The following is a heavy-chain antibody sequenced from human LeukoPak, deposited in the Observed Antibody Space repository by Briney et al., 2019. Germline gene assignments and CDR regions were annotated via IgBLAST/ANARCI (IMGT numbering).Heavy chain of an antibody. V-gene: IGHV4-59*08. CDR2: IYYSGST. J-gene: IGHJ4*02. CDR1: GGSMGSYY. CDR3: ARGARAGYNLEPFDY. D-gene: IGHD5-24*01. Sequence: PSETLSLTCTVSGGSMGSYYWSWIRQPPGKGLEWIGYIYYSGSTKYNPSLKSRVTISVDTSKNQFSLKLSSVTAADTAVYYCARGARAGYNLEPFDYWGQGTLVTVSS.